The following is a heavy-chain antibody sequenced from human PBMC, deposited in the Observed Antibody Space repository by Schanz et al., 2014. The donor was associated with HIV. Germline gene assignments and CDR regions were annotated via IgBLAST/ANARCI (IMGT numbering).Heavy chain of an antibody. CDR3: AKEEQQLGGVGGYHFDY. J-gene: IGHJ4*02. V-gene: IGHV3-30*18. D-gene: IGHD6-13*01. CDR1: GFTFSSYG. Sequence: VQLVESGGGLVPPGRSLRLSCAASGFTFSSYGMHWVRQAPGKGLEWVAVISYDGSNKYYADSVKGRFTISRDISKNTLYLQMNSLRAEDTAVYYCAKEEQQLGGVGGYHFDYWGQGTLVTVSS. CDR2: ISYDGSNK.